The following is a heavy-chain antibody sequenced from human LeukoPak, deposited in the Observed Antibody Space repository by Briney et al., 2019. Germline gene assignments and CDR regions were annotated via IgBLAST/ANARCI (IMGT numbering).Heavy chain of an antibody. CDR3: ARPIVPRLADLGAFDI. D-gene: IGHD2-2*01. Sequence: SETLSLTCTVSGGSIGSYYWSWIRQPPGKGLEWIGYIYYSGSTNYNPSLKSRVTISVDTSKNQFSLKLSSVTAADTAVYYCARPIVPRLADLGAFDIWGQGTMVTVSS. V-gene: IGHV4-59*08. CDR1: GGSIGSYY. CDR2: IYYSGST. J-gene: IGHJ3*02.